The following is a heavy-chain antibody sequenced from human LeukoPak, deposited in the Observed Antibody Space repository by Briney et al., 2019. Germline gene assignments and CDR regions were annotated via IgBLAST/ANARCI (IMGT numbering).Heavy chain of an antibody. CDR2: IYPGDSDT. J-gene: IGHJ5*02. Sequence: GESLKISCKASGYSFTSYWIAWVRQMPGKGLEWMGIIYPGDSDTRYSPSFQGQVIISADKSISTAYLQWSSLKASDTAMYYCARGSTREYNWFDPWGQGTLVTVSS. V-gene: IGHV5-51*01. CDR1: GYSFTSYW. D-gene: IGHD2-2*01. CDR3: ARGSTREYNWFDP.